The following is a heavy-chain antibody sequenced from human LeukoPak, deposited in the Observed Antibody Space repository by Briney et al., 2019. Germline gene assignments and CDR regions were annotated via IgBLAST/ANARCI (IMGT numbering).Heavy chain of an antibody. CDR1: GFTFSSYE. CDR3: ARRSSSSYYYYYYMDV. J-gene: IGHJ6*03. D-gene: IGHD6-13*01. CDR2: ISSSGSTI. Sequence: GGSLRLSCAASGFTFSSYEMNRVRQAPGKGLEWVSYISSSGSTIYYADSVKGRFTVSRDNAKNSLYLQMNSLRAEDTAVYYCARRSSSSYYYYYYMDVWGKGTTVTVSS. V-gene: IGHV3-48*03.